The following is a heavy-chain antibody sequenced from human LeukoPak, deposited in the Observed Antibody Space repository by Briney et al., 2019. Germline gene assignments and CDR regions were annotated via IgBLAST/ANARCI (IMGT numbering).Heavy chain of an antibody. V-gene: IGHV3-48*02. CDR1: GFTFSTYS. CDR3: AKDSDYYHSSGYYYAYFQH. J-gene: IGHJ1*01. D-gene: IGHD3-22*01. Sequence: GGSLRLSCAVSGFTFSTYSMNWVRQAPGKGLEWVSYISSSSSTIYYADSVKGRFTISRDNAKNSLYLQMNSLRDEDTAVYYCAKDSDYYHSSGYYYAYFQHWGQGTLVTVSP. CDR2: ISSSSSTI.